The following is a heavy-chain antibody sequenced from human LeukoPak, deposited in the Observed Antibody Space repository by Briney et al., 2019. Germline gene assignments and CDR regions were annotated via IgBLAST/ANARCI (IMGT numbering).Heavy chain of an antibody. D-gene: IGHD6-13*01. CDR3: ARDPTQYSSSWDYYYYYMDV. V-gene: IGHV7-4-1*02. J-gene: IGHJ6*03. CDR2: INTNTGNP. CDR1: GDTFTSYA. Sequence: ASVTVSCKASGDTFTSYAMNWVRQAPGRGLEWIGWINTNTGNPTYAQGFTGRFVFSLDTSVSTAYLQISSLKAEDTAVYYCARDPTQYSSSWDYYYYYMDVWGKGTTVTVSS.